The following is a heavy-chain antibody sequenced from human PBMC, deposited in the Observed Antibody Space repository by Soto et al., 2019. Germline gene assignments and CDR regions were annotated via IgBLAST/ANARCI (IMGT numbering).Heavy chain of an antibody. CDR2: INHSGST. CDR3: ARSGVRGVFY. Sequence: SETLSLSCAVVGGSISGFYCRWIRQPPGKGLEWIGEINHSGSTNYNPSLKSRVTISVDTSKNQFSLKLSSVTAVDTAVYYCARSGVRGVFYWGQGTLVTVSS. CDR1: GGSISGFY. V-gene: IGHV4-34*01. J-gene: IGHJ4*02. D-gene: IGHD3-10*01.